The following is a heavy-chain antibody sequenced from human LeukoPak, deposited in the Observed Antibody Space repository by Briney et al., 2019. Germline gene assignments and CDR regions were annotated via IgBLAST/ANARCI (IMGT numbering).Heavy chain of an antibody. Sequence: GGSLRLSCAASGFTFSSYAMSWVRQAPGKGLEWVSAISGSGGSTYYADSVKGRFTISRDNSKNTLYLQMNSLRAEDTAVYYCAKDQGTMVRGAPFYYYMDVWGKGTTVTVSS. J-gene: IGHJ6*03. V-gene: IGHV3-23*01. CDR2: ISGSGGST. CDR3: AKDQGTMVRGAPFYYYMDV. CDR1: GFTFSSYA. D-gene: IGHD3-10*01.